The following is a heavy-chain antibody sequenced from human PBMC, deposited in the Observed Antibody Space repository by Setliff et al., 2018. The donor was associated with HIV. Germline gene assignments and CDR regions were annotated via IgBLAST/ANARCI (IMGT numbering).Heavy chain of an antibody. J-gene: IGHJ6*04. Sequence: GGSLRLSCAAPGFTFSDYYMTWIRQVPGKGLECLSYISGSGSDINYEDSVKGRFTISRDNAKNSLYLQMNSLRAEDTAIYYCTRDPRPMDVWGKGTTVTVSS. V-gene: IGHV3-11*01. CDR2: ISGSGSDI. CDR3: TRDPRPMDV. CDR1: GFTFSDYY.